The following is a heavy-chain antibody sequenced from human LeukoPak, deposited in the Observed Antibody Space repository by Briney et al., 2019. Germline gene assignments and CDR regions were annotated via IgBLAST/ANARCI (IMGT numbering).Heavy chain of an antibody. D-gene: IGHD5-18*01. CDR3: ARDPEGIQLWLRDYYGMDV. J-gene: IGHJ6*02. CDR2: INPSGGST. Sequence: ASVTVSCKASGYTFTSYYMHWVRQAPGQGLEWMGIINPSGGSTSYAQKFQGRVTMTRDTSTSTVYMELSSLRSEDTAVYYCARDPEGIQLWLRDYYGMDVWGQGTTVTVSS. CDR1: GYTFTSYY. V-gene: IGHV1-46*01.